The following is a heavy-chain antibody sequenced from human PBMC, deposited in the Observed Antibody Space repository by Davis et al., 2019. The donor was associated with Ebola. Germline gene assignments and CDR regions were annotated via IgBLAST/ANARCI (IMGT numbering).Heavy chain of an antibody. V-gene: IGHV3-30-3*01. CDR2: ISYDGSNK. J-gene: IGHJ4*02. CDR1: GFTFSSYA. Sequence: PGGSLRLSCAASGFTFSSYAMHWVRQAPGKGLEWVAVISYDGSNKYYADSVKGRFTISRDNAKSTLYLQMNSLTAEDTAVYYCVRTTYGAPEYWGQGTLVTVSS. D-gene: IGHD4-17*01. CDR3: VRTTYGAPEY.